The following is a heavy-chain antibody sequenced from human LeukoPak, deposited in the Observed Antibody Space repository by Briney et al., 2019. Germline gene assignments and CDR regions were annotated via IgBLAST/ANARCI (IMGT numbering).Heavy chain of an antibody. CDR2: ISGSGGST. Sequence: PGGSLRLSCAASGCTFDDYAMSWVRQAPGKGLEWVSTISGSGGSTYYADSVKGRFTISRDNSKNTLYLQMNSLRAEDTAVYYCAKYTPITIRAWFDPWGQGTLVTVSS. CDR3: AKYTPITIRAWFDP. V-gene: IGHV3-23*01. D-gene: IGHD3-9*01. CDR1: GCTFDDYA. J-gene: IGHJ5*02.